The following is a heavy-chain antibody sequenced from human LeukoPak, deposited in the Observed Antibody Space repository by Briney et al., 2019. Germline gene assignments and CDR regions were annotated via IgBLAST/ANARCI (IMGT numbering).Heavy chain of an antibody. D-gene: IGHD4-11*01. CDR3: AKDQWVTTGEIYYYYYYMDV. Sequence: PGGSLRLSCAASGFTFSSYGMHWVRQAPGKGLEWVAVISYDGSNKYYADSVKGRFTISRDNSKNTLYLQMNSLRAEDTAVYYCAKDQWVTTGEIYYYYYYMDVWGKGTTVTVSS. V-gene: IGHV3-30*18. J-gene: IGHJ6*03. CDR1: GFTFSSYG. CDR2: ISYDGSNK.